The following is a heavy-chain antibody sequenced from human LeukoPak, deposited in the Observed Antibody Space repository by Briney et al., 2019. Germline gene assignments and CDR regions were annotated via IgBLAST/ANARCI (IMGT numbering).Heavy chain of an antibody. V-gene: IGHV1-69*05. D-gene: IGHD3-10*01. CDR1: GGTFSSYA. CDR3: ARGSGYYGSGSYCRY. J-gene: IGHJ4*02. CDR2: IIPIFGTA. Sequence: SVKVSCKASGGTFSSYAISWVRQAPGQGLEWMGGIIPIFGTANYAQKFQGRVTITTDESTSTAYMELRSLRSDDTAVYYCARGSGYYGSGSYCRYWGQGTLVTVSS.